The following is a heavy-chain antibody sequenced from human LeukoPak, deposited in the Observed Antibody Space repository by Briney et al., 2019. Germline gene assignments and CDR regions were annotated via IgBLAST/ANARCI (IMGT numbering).Heavy chain of an antibody. CDR1: GYSFTSYW. J-gene: IGHJ4*02. Sequence: GESLKISCKGSGYSFTSYWIGWVRQMPGKGLEWTGITYPGDSDTRYSPSFQGQVTISADRSISTAYLQWSSLKASDTAMYYCARGSSWDYFDYWGQGTLVTVSS. CDR2: TYPGDSDT. V-gene: IGHV5-51*01. CDR3: ARGSSWDYFDY. D-gene: IGHD6-13*01.